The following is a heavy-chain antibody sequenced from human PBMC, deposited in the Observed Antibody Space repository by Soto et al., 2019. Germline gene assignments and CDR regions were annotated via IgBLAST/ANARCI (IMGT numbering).Heavy chain of an antibody. CDR3: AKSTTMVRGSTLKSFYYYGMDV. D-gene: IGHD3-10*01. CDR2: ISGSGGST. V-gene: IGHV3-23*01. Sequence: PGGSLRLSCAASGFTFSSYAMSWVRQAPGQGLEWVSAISGSGGSTYYADSVKGRFTISRDNSKNTLYLQMNSLRAEDTAVYYCAKSTTMVRGSTLKSFYYYGMDVRGQGTTVTVSS. CDR1: GFTFSSYA. J-gene: IGHJ6*02.